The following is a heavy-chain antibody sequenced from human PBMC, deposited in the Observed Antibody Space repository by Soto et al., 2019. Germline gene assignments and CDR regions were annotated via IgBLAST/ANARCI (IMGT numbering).Heavy chain of an antibody. CDR3: AREEYQLLFEGGRNFDY. CDR2: ISAYNGNT. D-gene: IGHD2-2*01. V-gene: IGHV1-18*01. Sequence: ASVKVSCKASGYTFTSYGISWVRQAPGQGLEWMGWISAYNGNTNYAQKLQGRVTMTTDTSTSTAYMELRSLRSDDTAVYYCAREEYQLLFEGGRNFDYWGQGTLVTVSS. CDR1: GYTFTSYG. J-gene: IGHJ4*02.